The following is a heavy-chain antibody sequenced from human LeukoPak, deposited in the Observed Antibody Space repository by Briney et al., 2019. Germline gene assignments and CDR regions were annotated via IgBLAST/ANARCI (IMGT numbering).Heavy chain of an antibody. J-gene: IGHJ2*01. CDR3: ARDETMVRGVIGSRYSDL. Sequence: PGGSLRLSCAASGFTVSNAWMSWVRQPPGKGLEWVGEIYLRGNTNYNPSLESRVTISLDKSKNQFSLKLNSVTAADTAVYYCARDETMVRGVIGSRYSDLWGRGTLLTVSS. D-gene: IGHD3-10*01. V-gene: IGHV4-4*02. CDR1: GFTVSNAW. CDR2: IYLRGNT.